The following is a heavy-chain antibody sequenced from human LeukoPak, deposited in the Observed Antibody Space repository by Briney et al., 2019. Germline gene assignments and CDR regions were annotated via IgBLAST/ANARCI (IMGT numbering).Heavy chain of an antibody. CDR2: MSYDGSTK. J-gene: IGHJ4*02. CDR3: AREGYYDSSGYSDAGIDY. CDR1: GFTFSSYT. V-gene: IGHV3-30*04. Sequence: PGGSLRLSCAASGFTFSSYTMHWVRQAPGKGLEWVAVMSYDGSTKYYADSMKGRFTISRDNSKNTLYLQMNSLRAEDTAVYYCAREGYYDSSGYSDAGIDYWGQGSLVTVSS. D-gene: IGHD3-22*01.